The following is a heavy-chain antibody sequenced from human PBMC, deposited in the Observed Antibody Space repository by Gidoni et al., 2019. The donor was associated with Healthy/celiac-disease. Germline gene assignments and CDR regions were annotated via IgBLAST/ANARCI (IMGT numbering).Heavy chain of an antibody. CDR3: TTAHSGYARRFRYYYYGMDV. D-gene: IGHD5-12*01. CDR1: GFTFSNAW. Sequence: SCAASGFTFSNAWMSGVRQAPGKGREWVGRIKSKTDGGTTDYAAPVKGRFTISRDDSKNTLYLQMNSLKTEDTAVYYCTTAHSGYARRFRYYYYGMDVWGQGTTVTVSS. V-gene: IGHV3-15*01. CDR2: IKSKTDGGTT. J-gene: IGHJ6*02.